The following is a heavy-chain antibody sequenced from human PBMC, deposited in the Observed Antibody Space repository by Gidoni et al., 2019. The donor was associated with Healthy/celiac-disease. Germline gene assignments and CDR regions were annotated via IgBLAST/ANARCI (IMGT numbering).Heavy chain of an antibody. Sequence: EVQLVESGGGLVQPGGSLRLSYSASGFTFSSYAMHWVRQAPGKGLEYVSAISSNGGSTYYADSVKGRFTISRDNSKNTLYLQMSSLRAEDTAVYYCVKEYSSSWYRGQFDYWGQGTLVTVSS. CDR1: GFTFSSYA. D-gene: IGHD6-13*01. CDR2: ISSNGGST. V-gene: IGHV3-64D*06. J-gene: IGHJ4*02. CDR3: VKEYSSSWYRGQFDY.